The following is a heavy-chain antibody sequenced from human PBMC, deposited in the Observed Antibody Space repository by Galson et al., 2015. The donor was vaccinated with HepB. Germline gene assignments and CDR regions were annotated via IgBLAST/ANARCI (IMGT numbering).Heavy chain of an antibody. CDR2: MASDGSYQ. D-gene: IGHD1-26*01. J-gene: IGHJ5*02. CDR3: AKADLGGGSYYSS. CDR1: GFSFNTYG. Sequence: SLRLSCAASGFSFNTYGMHWVRQAPGKGLEWVALMASDGSYQYFADSVKGRFTISRDNSKNILYLYMHSPRPEDTAVYYCAKADLGGGSYYSSWGQGTLVTVSS. V-gene: IGHV3-30*18.